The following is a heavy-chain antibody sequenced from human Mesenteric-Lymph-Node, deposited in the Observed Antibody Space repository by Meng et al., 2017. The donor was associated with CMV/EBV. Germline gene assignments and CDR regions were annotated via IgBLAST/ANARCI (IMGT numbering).Heavy chain of an antibody. Sequence: GESLKISCVASDFTFSNYAMHWVRQAPGKGLEWVALISYDGSDKYYADSVKGRFTISRDNSKLTLYLQMNSLRTEDTAVYYCARGGYCSSTSCPDYYYYGMDVWGQGTTVTVSS. D-gene: IGHD2-2*01. J-gene: IGHJ6*02. CDR1: DFTFSNYA. V-gene: IGHV3-30-3*01. CDR3: ARGGYCSSTSCPDYYYYGMDV. CDR2: ISYDGSDK.